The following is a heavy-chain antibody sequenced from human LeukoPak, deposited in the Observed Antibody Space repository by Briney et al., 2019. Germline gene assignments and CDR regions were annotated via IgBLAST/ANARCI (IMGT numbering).Heavy chain of an antibody. J-gene: IGHJ6*04. D-gene: IGHD3-10*02. CDR2: ISSSGSTI. Sequence: GGSLRLSCAASGFTFSSYEMNWVRQAPGKGLEWVSYISSSGSTIYYADSVKGRFTISRDNAKNSLYLQMNSLRAEDRAVYYCAELGITMIGGVWGKGTTVSISS. CDR1: GFTFSSYE. V-gene: IGHV3-48*03. CDR3: AELGITMIGGV.